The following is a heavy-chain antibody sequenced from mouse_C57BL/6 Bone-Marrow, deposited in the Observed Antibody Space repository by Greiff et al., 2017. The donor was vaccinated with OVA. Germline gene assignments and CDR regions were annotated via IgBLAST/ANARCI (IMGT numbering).Heavy chain of an antibody. CDR3: ARGGLRGFSY. V-gene: IGHV2-2*01. CDR2: IWSGGST. Sequence: QVQLKESGPGLVQPSQSLSITCTVSGFSLTSYGVHWVRQSPGKGLEWLGVIWSGGSTDYNAAFISRLSISKDNSKSQVFFKMNSLQADDTAIYYCARGGLRGFSYWGQGTLVTVSA. D-gene: IGHD2-4*01. J-gene: IGHJ3*01. CDR1: GFSLTSYG.